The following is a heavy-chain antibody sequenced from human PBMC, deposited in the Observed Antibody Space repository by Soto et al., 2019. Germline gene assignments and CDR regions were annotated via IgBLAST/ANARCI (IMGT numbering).Heavy chain of an antibody. Sequence: QVQLQESGPGLVKPSQTLSLTCTVSGGSISSGGYYWSWSRQHPGTGLEWIGYIYYSGSTYYNPTLKSRVTISVDTSKNQFSLKLSSVTAADTAVYYCAREFKDYDSSVGWFDPWGQGTLVTVSS. CDR1: GGSISSGGYY. J-gene: IGHJ5*02. D-gene: IGHD3-22*01. CDR2: IYYSGST. V-gene: IGHV4-31*03. CDR3: AREFKDYDSSVGWFDP.